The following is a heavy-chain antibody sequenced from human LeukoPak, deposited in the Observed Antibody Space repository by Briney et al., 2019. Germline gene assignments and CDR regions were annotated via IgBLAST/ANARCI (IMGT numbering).Heavy chain of an antibody. CDR2: ITGSGGST. CDR1: GFTFRNYA. D-gene: IGHD1-26*01. J-gene: IGHJ4*02. Sequence: GGSLRLSCAASGFTFRNYAMSWGRQAPGKGLEWVSGITGSGGSTYYADSVKGRFTISRDNSKHTLDLQMNSLRAEDTAKYFCAKVLRGTYYYFDYWSLGTLVTVSS. V-gene: IGHV3-23*01. CDR3: AKVLRGTYYYFDY.